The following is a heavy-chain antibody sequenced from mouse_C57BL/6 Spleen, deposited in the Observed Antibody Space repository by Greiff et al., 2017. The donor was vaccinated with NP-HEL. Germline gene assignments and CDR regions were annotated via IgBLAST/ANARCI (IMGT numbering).Heavy chain of an antibody. V-gene: IGHV5-17*01. CDR1: GFTFSDYG. D-gene: IGHD1-1*01. J-gene: IGHJ3*01. CDR2: ISSGSSTI. CDR3: ARPEYYYGSIFAY. Sequence: EVQLVESGGGLVKPGGSLKLSCAASGFTFSDYGMHWVRQAPEKGLEWVAYISSGSSTIYYADTVKGRFTISRDNAKNTLFLQMTSLRSEDTAMYYCARPEYYYGSIFAYWGQGTLVTVSA.